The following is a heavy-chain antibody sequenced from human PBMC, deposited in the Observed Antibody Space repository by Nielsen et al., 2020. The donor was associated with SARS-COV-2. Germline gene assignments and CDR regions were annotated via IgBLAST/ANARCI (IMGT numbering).Heavy chain of an antibody. Sequence: GGSLRLSCAASGFTFDDYAMHWVRQAPGKGLEWVSGISWNSGSIGYADSVKGRFTISRDNSKNTLYLQMNSLRAEDTAVYYCARDPGDFGGATYYYYYGMDVWGQGTTVTVSS. J-gene: IGHJ6*02. V-gene: IGHV3-9*01. CDR2: ISWNSGSI. D-gene: IGHD1-26*01. CDR1: GFTFDDYA. CDR3: ARDPGDFGGATYYYYYGMDV.